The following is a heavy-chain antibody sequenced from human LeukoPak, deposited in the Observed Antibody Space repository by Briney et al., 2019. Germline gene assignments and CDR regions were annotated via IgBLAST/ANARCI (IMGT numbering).Heavy chain of an antibody. V-gene: IGHV4-38-2*01. D-gene: IGHD3-22*01. CDR3: ARQRITMIVGNWFDP. CDR2: IYHSGST. J-gene: IGHJ5*02. Sequence: SETLSLTCAVSGYSISSGYYCGWIRQPPGKGLEWIGSIYHSGSTYYNPSLKSRVTISVDTSKNQFSLKLSSVTAADTAVYYCARQRITMIVGNWFDPWGQGTLVTVSS. CDR1: GYSISSGYY.